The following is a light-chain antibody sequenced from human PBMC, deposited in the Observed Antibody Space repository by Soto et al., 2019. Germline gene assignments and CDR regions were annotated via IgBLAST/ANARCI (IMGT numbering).Light chain of an antibody. J-gene: IGLJ2*01. Sequence: QLVLTQSPSACASLAASVKLTCTLSSGHSSYAIAWHQQQPEKGPRYLMKLNSDGSHSKGDGIPDRFSGSSSGAERYLTISSLQSEDEAEYYCQTWGTGIVVFGGGTKLTVL. V-gene: IGLV4-69*01. CDR3: QTWGTGIVV. CDR2: LNSDGSH. CDR1: SGHSSYA.